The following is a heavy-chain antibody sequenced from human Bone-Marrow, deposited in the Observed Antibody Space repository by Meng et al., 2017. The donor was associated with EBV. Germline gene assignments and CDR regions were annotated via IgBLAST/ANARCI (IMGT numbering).Heavy chain of an antibody. CDR1: GGSFRGYY. D-gene: IGHD3-16*01. V-gene: IGHV4-34*02. CDR2: INHSGST. Sequence: QDQTREWAPVLMKPTVTRSRTFSVYGGSFRGYYWSWIRQPPGKGLEWIGEINHSGSTNYNPSLKSRVTISVDTSKNQFSLKLSSVTAADTAVYYCARPPTGRGSYLDYWGQGTLVTVSS. J-gene: IGHJ4*02. CDR3: ARPPTGRGSYLDY.